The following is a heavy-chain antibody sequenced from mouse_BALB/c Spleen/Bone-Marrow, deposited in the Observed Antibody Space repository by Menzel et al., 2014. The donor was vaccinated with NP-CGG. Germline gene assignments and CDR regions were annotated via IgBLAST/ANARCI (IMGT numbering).Heavy chain of an antibody. J-gene: IGHJ1*01. CDR1: GFDFSRRW. Sequence: VQLQQSGGGLVQTGGSLKLSCAASGFDFSRRWMSWVRPAPGKGLEWIGEINPDSSTINYPPSLKDKFIISRDSAKHTLFLQMSKVRSEDTALYYCSLLGYYGYFYFWVAGTPVTGAS. D-gene: IGHD2-2*01. V-gene: IGHV4-1*02. CDR3: SLLGYYGYFYF. CDR2: INPDSSTI.